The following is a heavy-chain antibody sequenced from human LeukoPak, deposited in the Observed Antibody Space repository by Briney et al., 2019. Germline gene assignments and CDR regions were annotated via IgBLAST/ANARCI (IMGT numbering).Heavy chain of an antibody. CDR1: GFTFSTYA. V-gene: IGHV3-23*01. CDR2: VGGDNSIT. Sequence: GGSLRLSCAASGFTFSTYAMSWVRQAPGKGLEWVSAVGGDNSITYYTDSVKGRFTISRDNSKNTVYLQMNSLRAEDTAVYYCAKGFWRYLDYWGQGTLVTVSS. CDR3: AKGFWRYLDY. J-gene: IGHJ4*02. D-gene: IGHD1-1*01.